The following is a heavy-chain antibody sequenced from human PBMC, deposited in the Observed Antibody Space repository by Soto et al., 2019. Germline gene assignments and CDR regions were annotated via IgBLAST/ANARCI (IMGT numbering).Heavy chain of an antibody. J-gene: IGHJ5*02. Sequence: SETLSLTCAVSGGSISSGGYSWSWIRQPPGKGLEWIGYIYHSGSTYYNPSLKSRVTISVDRSKNQFSLKLSSVTAADTAVYYCARGTEGVFVPVFDPRGQGTLVPVSS. D-gene: IGHD2-2*01. CDR3: ARGTEGVFVPVFDP. CDR2: IYHSGST. V-gene: IGHV4-30-2*01. CDR1: GGSISSGGYS.